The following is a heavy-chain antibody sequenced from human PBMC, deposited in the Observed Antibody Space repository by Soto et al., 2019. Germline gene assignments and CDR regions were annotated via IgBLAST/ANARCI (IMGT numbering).Heavy chain of an antibody. Sequence: EVQLVESGGGLVKPGGSLRLSCAASGFTFSSYSMNWVRQAPGKGLEWVSSISSSSSYIYYADSVKGRFTISRDNAKNSLYLQMNSLRAEDTAVYYCARVVIHYYYMDVWGKGTTVTVSS. CDR1: GFTFSSYS. CDR2: ISSSSSYI. V-gene: IGHV3-21*01. J-gene: IGHJ6*03. D-gene: IGHD3-22*01. CDR3: ARVVIHYYYMDV.